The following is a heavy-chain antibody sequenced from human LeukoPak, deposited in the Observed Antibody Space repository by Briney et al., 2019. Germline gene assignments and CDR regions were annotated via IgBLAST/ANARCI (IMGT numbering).Heavy chain of an antibody. CDR2: ISGSGGST. CDR1: GFTFSSYA. CDR3: ARGIGGYKPHFDY. D-gene: IGHD5-24*01. J-gene: IGHJ4*02. Sequence: PGGSLRLSCAASGFTFSSYAMSWVRQAPGKGLEWVSAISGSGGSTYYVDSVKGRFTISRDNSKNTLYLQMNSLRAEDTAVYYCARGIGGYKPHFDYWGQGTLVTVSS. V-gene: IGHV3-23*01.